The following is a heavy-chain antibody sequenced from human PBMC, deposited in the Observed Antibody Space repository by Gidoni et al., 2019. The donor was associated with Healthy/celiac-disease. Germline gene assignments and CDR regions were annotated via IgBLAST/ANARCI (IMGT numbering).Heavy chain of an antibody. J-gene: IGHJ6*02. V-gene: IGHV3-48*01. CDR3: AGDLPATVVFFSMVV. CDR2: LSSSSGNL. Sequence: EVQLVESGGGLVQPGGSLRLSCAASGFTFSSYTMNWLRQPPGKGLERVSYLSSSSGNLYYADTVKNRFTISRDNTKNSLYLQMNSLRVEAAAVYDWAGDLPATVVFFSMVVWGQGTPVTVSS. CDR1: GFTFSSYT. D-gene: IGHD2-15*01.